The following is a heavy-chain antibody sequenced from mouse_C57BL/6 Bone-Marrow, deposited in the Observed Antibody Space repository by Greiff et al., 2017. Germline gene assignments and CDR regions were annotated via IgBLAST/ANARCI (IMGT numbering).Heavy chain of an antibody. CDR3: AREDGSSMDY. D-gene: IGHD2-3*01. CDR1: GYTFTSYW. J-gene: IGHJ4*01. V-gene: IGHV1-52*01. Sequence: VQLQQPGAELVRPGSSVKLSCKASGYTFTSYWMHWVKQRPIQGLEWIGNIDPSDSETHYNQKFKDKATLTVDKSSSTAYMQLSSLTSEDSAVYYCAREDGSSMDYWGQGTSVTVSS. CDR2: IDPSDSET.